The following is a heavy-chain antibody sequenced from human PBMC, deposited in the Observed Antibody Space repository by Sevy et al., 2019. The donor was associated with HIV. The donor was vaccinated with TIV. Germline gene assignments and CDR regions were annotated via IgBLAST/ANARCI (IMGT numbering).Heavy chain of an antibody. CDR2: ISSSSGTI. D-gene: IGHD3-3*01. CDR3: ARGFEDYDFWSGYYKPLAFDI. V-gene: IGHV3-48*02. J-gene: IGHJ3*02. Sequence: GGSLRLSCAASGFTFSSYSMNWVRQAPGKGLEWVSYISSSSGTIYYADSVKGRFTNSRDNAKNSLYLQMNSLRDEDTVVYYCARGFEDYDFWSGYYKPLAFDIWGQGTMVTVSS. CDR1: GFTFSSYS.